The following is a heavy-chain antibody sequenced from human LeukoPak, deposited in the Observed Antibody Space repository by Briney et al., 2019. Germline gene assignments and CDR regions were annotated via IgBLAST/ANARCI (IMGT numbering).Heavy chain of an antibody. Sequence: GGSLRLSCAASGFTFSDDYMTWIRQAPGKGLEWVSYISNSDGTTYYADFVRGRFTISRDNAKKSLYLQMNSLRAEDTAVYYCARGPSGYHNTGGQGTLVTVSS. D-gene: IGHD5-12*01. CDR1: GFTFSDDY. V-gene: IGHV3-11*04. CDR3: ARGPSGYHNT. J-gene: IGHJ4*02. CDR2: ISNSDGTT.